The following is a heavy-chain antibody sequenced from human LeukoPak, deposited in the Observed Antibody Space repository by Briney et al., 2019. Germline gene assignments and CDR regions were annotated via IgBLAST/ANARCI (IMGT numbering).Heavy chain of an antibody. D-gene: IGHD6-13*01. CDR3: ARASALAAAGTYLFDF. V-gene: IGHV4-59*01. J-gene: IGHJ4*02. CDR2: IFYTGST. Sequence: SETLSLTCTVSDGSISDYYWNWIRQPPGEGLEWIGYIFYTGSTDHNPSLKSRITMSIDTSKKYFSLKLTSVTAADTAVYYCARASALAAAGTYLFDFWGQGTLVTVSS. CDR1: DGSISDYY.